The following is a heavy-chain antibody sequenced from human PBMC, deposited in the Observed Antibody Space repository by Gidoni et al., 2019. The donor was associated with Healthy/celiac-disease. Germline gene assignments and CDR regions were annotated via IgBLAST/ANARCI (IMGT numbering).Heavy chain of an antibody. D-gene: IGHD5-12*01. CDR1: GYTLPELS. CDR2: FDPEDGET. Sequence: QVQLVQSGAAVKKPGASVKVSCKVSGYTLPELSMHWVRQTPPGKGLEWMGGFDPEDGETIYAQKFQGRVTMTEDTSTDTAYMELSSLRSEDTAVYYCATGQWLRSGRYYYYYMDVWGKGTTVTVSS. J-gene: IGHJ6*03. V-gene: IGHV1-24*01. CDR3: ATGQWLRSGRYYYYYMDV.